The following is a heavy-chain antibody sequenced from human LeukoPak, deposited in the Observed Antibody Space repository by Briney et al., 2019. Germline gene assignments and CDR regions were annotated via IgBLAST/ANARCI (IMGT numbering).Heavy chain of an antibody. CDR1: GGSVSSSTFY. J-gene: IGHJ4*02. D-gene: IGHD3-10*01. Sequence: SETVSLTCSVSGGSVSSSTFYWSWIRQPPGKGLEWIGYIYNSGSTKYNPSLKSRVTISVDTSKSQFSLNLSSVTAADTAVYYCARADYGSGSRLFDYWGQGTLVTVSS. CDR3: ARADYGSGSRLFDY. CDR2: IYNSGST. V-gene: IGHV4-61*01.